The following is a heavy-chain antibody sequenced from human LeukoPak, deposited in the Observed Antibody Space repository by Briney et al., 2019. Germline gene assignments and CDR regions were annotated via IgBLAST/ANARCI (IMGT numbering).Heavy chain of an antibody. Sequence: GGSLRLSCTASGFAFDENGRTWVRQVPGKGLEWVSGINWSGGSTGYADPLRGRFTISRDNAKNSLYLQMDSLRAEDTALYYCARAPITSPFYFDYWGQGTLVTVSS. D-gene: IGHD2-2*01. CDR2: INWSGGST. CDR3: ARAPITSPFYFDY. V-gene: IGHV3-20*04. J-gene: IGHJ4*02. CDR1: GFAFDENG.